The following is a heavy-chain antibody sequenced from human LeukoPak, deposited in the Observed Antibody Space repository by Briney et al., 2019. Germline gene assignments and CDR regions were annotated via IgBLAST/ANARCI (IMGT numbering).Heavy chain of an antibody. Sequence: GASVKVSCKASGYTFTSYGISWVRQAPGQGLEWMGWISAYNGNTNYAQKLQGRVTMTTDTSTSTAYMELRSLRSDDTAVCYCARERSSSTEPYYYYGMDVWGQGTTVTVSS. CDR1: GYTFTSYG. J-gene: IGHJ6*02. D-gene: IGHD6-6*01. CDR2: ISAYNGNT. V-gene: IGHV1-18*01. CDR3: ARERSSSTEPYYYYGMDV.